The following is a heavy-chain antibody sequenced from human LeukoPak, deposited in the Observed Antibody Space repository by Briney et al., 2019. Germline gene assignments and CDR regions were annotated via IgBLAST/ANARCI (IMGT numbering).Heavy chain of an antibody. Sequence: GGSLRLSCGASGFIFSKYAMSWVRQAPGKGLEWVSAISGSGAYTYYADSVKGRFTISRDNPKNMIYLQMNSLRVEDTAVYYCAKDQSIEKWLSFHYWGQGTLVTVSS. V-gene: IGHV3-23*01. CDR2: ISGSGAYT. CDR1: GFIFSKYA. CDR3: AKDQSIEKWLSFHY. D-gene: IGHD3-22*01. J-gene: IGHJ4*02.